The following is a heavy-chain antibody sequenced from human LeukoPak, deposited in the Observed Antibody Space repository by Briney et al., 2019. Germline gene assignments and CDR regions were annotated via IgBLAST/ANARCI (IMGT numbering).Heavy chain of an antibody. CDR3: AREGGPYRPLDY. J-gene: IGHJ4*02. Sequence: SSETLSLTCGVSGGSITSTNYWTWVRQPPGKGLEWIGEVNLQGSTNYNPSLMGRVAISVDLSENHISLQLTSVTAADTAVYYCAREGGPYRPLDYSGQGTLVTVSS. CDR2: VNLQGST. V-gene: IGHV4-4*02. CDR1: GGSITSTNY.